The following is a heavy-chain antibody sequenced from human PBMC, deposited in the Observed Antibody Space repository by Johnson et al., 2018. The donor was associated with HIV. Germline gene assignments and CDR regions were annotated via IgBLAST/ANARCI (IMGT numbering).Heavy chain of an antibody. Sequence: VQLVESGGGVVQPGRSLRLSCAASGFTFDDYAMHWVRQATGKGLERVSGFSWNSGNTCTADSVNGRFTISRVNGKNSLYLQMNSLRAEDKDVYYCAKVVGIAAAGWDAFDIWGQGTMVTVSS. V-gene: IGHV3-9*01. CDR3: AKVVGIAAAGWDAFDI. D-gene: IGHD6-13*01. J-gene: IGHJ3*02. CDR2: FSWNSGNT. CDR1: GFTFDDYA.